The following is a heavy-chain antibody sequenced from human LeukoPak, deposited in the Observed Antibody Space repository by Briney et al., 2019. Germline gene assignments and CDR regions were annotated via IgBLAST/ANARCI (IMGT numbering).Heavy chain of an antibody. CDR2: INSADNVE. D-gene: IGHD2-8*01. CDR3: ARDTVNGPFVISLDL. CDR1: GFSLRSSE. Sequence: GGSLRLSCAASGFSLRSSEMNWVRQAPGRGPEWVAHINSADNVEYYTDSVRGRFTMSRDNAKDLLYLDLNSLRDGDTAVYYCARDTVNGPFVISLDLWGQGVLVTVSS. J-gene: IGHJ5*02. V-gene: IGHV3-48*03.